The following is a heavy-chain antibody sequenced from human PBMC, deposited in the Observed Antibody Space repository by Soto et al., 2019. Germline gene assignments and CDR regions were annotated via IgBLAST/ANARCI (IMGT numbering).Heavy chain of an antibody. CDR3: TRHHDYGYCFDY. CDR2: ISYSGST. V-gene: IGHV4-39*01. Sequence: SETLSLTCTVSGGSISSSTYYWVWIRQPPGKGLEWIGSISYSGSTYYNPSLKSRVTISVDTSKNQFSLKLISVTAADTAVYYCTRHHDYGYCFDYWGQGTLGTVSS. CDR1: GGSISSSTYY. D-gene: IGHD3-10*01. J-gene: IGHJ4*02.